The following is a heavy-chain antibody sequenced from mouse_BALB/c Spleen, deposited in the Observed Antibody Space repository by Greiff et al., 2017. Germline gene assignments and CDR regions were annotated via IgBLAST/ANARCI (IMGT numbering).Heavy chain of an antibody. J-gene: IGHJ2*01. CDR1: GYTFTSYW. V-gene: IGHV1S22*01. Sequence: LQQPGSELVRPGASVKLSCKASGYTFTSYWMHWVKQRPGQGLEWIGNIYPGSGSTNYDEKFKSKATLTVDTSSSTAYMQLSSLTSEDSAVYYCTRSVATRYFDYWGQGTTLTVSS. CDR2: IYPGSGST. CDR3: TRSVATRYFDY. D-gene: IGHD1-1*01.